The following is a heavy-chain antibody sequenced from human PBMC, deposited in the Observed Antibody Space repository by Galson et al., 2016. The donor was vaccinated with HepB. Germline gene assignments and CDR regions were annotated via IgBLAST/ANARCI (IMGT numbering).Heavy chain of an antibody. CDR2: IKQDGSEK. Sequence: SLRLSCAASGFTFSSYWMTWVRQAPGQGLEWVASIKQDGSEKYYVDSVKGRFIISRDNAKNSLYLQMNSLRAEDTAVYYCARDNRHYYDSKGGFDYWGQGTLVIVSS. J-gene: IGHJ4*02. CDR1: GFTFSSYW. CDR3: ARDNRHYYDSKGGFDY. V-gene: IGHV3-7*05. D-gene: IGHD3-22*01.